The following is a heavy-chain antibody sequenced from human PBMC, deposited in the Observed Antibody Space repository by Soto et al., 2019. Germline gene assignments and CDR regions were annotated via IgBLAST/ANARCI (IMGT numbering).Heavy chain of an antibody. J-gene: IGHJ4*02. CDR2: INAGNGNT. Sequence: QVQLVQSGAEEKKPGASVKVSCKASGYTFTSYAMHWVRQAPGQRLEWMGWINAGNGNTKYSQKFQGRVTTTRDTSASTAYMELSSLRSEDTPVYYCARSIVVVTALDYWGQGTLVTVSS. D-gene: IGHD2-21*02. CDR3: ARSIVVVTALDY. V-gene: IGHV1-3*05. CDR1: GYTFTSYA.